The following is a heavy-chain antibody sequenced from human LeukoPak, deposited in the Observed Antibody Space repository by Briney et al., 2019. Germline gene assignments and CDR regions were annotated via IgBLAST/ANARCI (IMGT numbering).Heavy chain of an antibody. CDR2: FYYTGDT. CDR3: RAVGAVASPGDWFDP. CDR1: GGSITTSSFY. V-gene: IGHV4-39*01. D-gene: IGHD6-19*01. J-gene: IGHJ5*02. Sequence: SETLSLTCNVSGGSITTSSFYWGWIRQTPGKGLEWIGTFYYTGDTYYNRSLKRRATIAVDTSKDQFFLGLSSVTAADTAVYCVRAVGAVASPGDWFDPWGPGTLVTVSS.